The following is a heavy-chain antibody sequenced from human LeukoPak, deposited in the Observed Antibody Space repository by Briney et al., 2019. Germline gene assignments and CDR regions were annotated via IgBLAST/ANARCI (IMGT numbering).Heavy chain of an antibody. V-gene: IGHV3-53*01. CDR1: GFTVSSNY. CDR3: AKDRGYCSSTSCPGYFDY. D-gene: IGHD2-2*01. Sequence: GGSLRLSCAASGFTVSSNYMSWVRQAPGKGLEWVSVIYSGGSTYYADSVKGRFTISRDNAKNSLYLQMNSLRAEDTAVYYCAKDRGYCSSTSCPGYFDYWGQGTLVTVSS. CDR2: IYSGGST. J-gene: IGHJ4*02.